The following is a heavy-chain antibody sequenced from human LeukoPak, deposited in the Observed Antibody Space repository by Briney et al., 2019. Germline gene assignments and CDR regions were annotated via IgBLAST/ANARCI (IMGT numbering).Heavy chain of an antibody. J-gene: IGHJ4*02. CDR1: GFTFSSYW. CDR3: TSDMIGDY. Sequence: PGGSLRLSCVASGFTFSSYWMSWVRQAPGKGLEWVANIKQDGSEKYYVDSVKGRFTISRDNAKNSLYLQMNSLKTEDTAVYYCTSDMIGDYWGQGTLVTVSS. CDR2: IKQDGSEK. V-gene: IGHV3-7*03. D-gene: IGHD3-22*01.